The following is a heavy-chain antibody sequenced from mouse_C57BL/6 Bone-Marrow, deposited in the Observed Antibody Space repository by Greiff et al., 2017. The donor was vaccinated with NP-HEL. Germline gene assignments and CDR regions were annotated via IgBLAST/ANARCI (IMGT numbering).Heavy chain of an antibody. CDR2: IDPEDGDT. J-gene: IGHJ4*01. Sequence: VQLQQSGAELVRPGASVKLSCTASGFNIKDYYMHWVKQRLEQGLEWIGRIDPEDGDTEYAPKFQGKATMTADTSSNTAYLQLSSLTSEDTAVYYCTTVVAGDAMDYWGQGTSVTVSS. CDR3: TTVVAGDAMDY. V-gene: IGHV14-1*01. D-gene: IGHD1-1*01. CDR1: GFNIKDYY.